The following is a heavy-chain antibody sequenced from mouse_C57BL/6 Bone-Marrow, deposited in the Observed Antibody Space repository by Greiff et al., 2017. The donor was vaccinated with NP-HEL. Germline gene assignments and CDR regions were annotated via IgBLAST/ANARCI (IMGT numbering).Heavy chain of an antibody. Sequence: EVKLVESGGDLVKPGGSLKLSCAASGFTFRSYGMSWVRQTPDQRLEWVATISSGGSSTYYPDNVKGRFTITRDNAKNTLYRQIISLSCKDTAMDYCARHYYSNYFDYWGQGTTLTVSS. D-gene: IGHD2-5*01. CDR1: GFTFRSYG. CDR2: ISSGGSST. V-gene: IGHV5-6*01. CDR3: ARHYYSNYFDY. J-gene: IGHJ2*01.